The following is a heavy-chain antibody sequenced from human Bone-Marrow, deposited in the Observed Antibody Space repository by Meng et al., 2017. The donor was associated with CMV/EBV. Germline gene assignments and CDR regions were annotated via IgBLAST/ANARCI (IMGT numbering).Heavy chain of an antibody. V-gene: IGHV3-33*01. J-gene: IGHJ4*02. CDR1: GFSCSDCG. Sequence: ASGFSCSDCGMPWVRQAPGKGLEWVAFIGHDGSNKFYVDSVKGRVTISRDNSKNTLYMLMNSLRAEDTAVYYCARGSFQGRHFPFDYWGQGTLVTVSS. CDR3: ARGSFQGRHFPFDY. CDR2: IGHDGSNK.